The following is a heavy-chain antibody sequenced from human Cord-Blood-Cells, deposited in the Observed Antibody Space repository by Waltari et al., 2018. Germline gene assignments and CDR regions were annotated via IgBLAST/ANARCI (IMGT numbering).Heavy chain of an antibody. V-gene: IGHV1-69*09. J-gene: IGHJ4*02. CDR1: GGTFRSYA. Sequence: QVQLVQSAAEVKKPGSSVQVSCKASGGTFRSYAISWVRQAPGQGLEWMGRIIPILGIANYAQKFQGRVTITADKSTSTAYMELSSLRSEDTAVYYCASPAREGSLPYFDYWGQGTLVTVSS. D-gene: IGHD1-26*01. CDR2: IIPILGIA. CDR3: ASPAREGSLPYFDY.